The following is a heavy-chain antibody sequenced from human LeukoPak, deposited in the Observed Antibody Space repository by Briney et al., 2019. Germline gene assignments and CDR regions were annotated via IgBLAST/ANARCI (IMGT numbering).Heavy chain of an antibody. CDR1: GDSINSGGYY. CDR3: ARVKTAPRYYFDY. J-gene: IGHJ4*02. D-gene: IGHD5-18*01. Sequence: SQTLSLTCTVSGDSINSGGYYWSWIRQHPGKGLEWIGHIYYSGSTYYNPSLKSRITISVDTSKSHFSLKLSSVTAADTAVYYCARVKTAPRYYFDYWGQGTLVTVSS. CDR2: IYYSGST. V-gene: IGHV4-31*03.